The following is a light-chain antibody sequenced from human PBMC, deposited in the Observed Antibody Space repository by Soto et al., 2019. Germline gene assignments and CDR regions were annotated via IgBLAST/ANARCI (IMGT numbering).Light chain of an antibody. Sequence: EIVLTQSPGSLSLALGERATLACRASQSVDSAFFARYQQKTCQPPRLLMYGASRRATGIPDRFSGSGSGTYFTLTISRLAPEDFAVYSCQTYSSSLTVGQGTKVEI. CDR3: QTYSSSLT. CDR1: QSVDSAF. CDR2: GAS. J-gene: IGKJ1*01. V-gene: IGKV3-20*01.